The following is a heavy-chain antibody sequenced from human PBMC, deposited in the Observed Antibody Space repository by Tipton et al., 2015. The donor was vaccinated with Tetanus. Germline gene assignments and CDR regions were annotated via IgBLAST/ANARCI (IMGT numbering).Heavy chain of an antibody. J-gene: IGHJ6*02. CDR1: GEALSNGDYY. D-gene: IGHD3-16*01. CDR3: ARDHGITWGGMGYYYGMDV. V-gene: IGHV4-30-4*01. CDR2: IYYSGST. Sequence: GEALSNGDYYWSWIRQPPGKGLESIGYIYYSGSTYYNPSLKSRVTISVDTSKNQFSLRLSSVTAADTAVYYCARDHGITWGGMGYYYGMDVWGQGTTVTASS.